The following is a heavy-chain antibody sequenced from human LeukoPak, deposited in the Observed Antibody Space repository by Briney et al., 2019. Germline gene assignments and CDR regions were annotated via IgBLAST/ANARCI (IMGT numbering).Heavy chain of an antibody. CDR2: INSDGSAT. V-gene: IGHV3-74*01. CDR1: GFPFSSYW. J-gene: IGHJ6*02. Sequence: GGSLRLSCAASGFPFSSYWMHWVRQVPGKGLLWVSRINSDGSATIYADSVRGRFTISRDNAKNTLYLQMSGLRVEDTAVYHCANDNPYYGMDVWGQGTTVTVSS. D-gene: IGHD1-14*01. CDR3: ANDNPYYGMDV.